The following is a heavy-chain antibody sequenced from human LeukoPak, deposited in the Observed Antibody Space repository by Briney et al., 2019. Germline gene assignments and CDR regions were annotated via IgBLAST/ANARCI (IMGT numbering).Heavy chain of an antibody. CDR1: GGTFSSYA. CDR2: IIPIFGTA. J-gene: IGHJ4*02. V-gene: IGHV1-69*05. CDR3: ARVRGSGSYSDY. D-gene: IGHD3-10*01. Sequence: ASVKVSCKASGGTFSSYAISWVRQAPGQGLEWMGRIIPIFGTANYAQKFQGRVTITTDESTSTAYMELSSLRSEDTAVYYCARVRGSGSYSDYWGQGTLVTVSS.